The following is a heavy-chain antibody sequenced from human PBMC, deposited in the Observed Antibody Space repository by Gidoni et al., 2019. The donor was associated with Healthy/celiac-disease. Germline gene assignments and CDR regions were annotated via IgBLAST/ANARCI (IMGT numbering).Heavy chain of an antibody. D-gene: IGHD2-21*01. Sequence: QVQLVESGGGLVKPGGSRRLSWAAAGFTFSDYYMSWIRQAPGKGLEWVSYISSSGSTIYYADSVKGRFTISRDNAKNSLYLQMNSLRAEDTAVYYCARVIAIHNWFDPWGQGTLVTVSS. CDR2: ISSSGSTI. CDR1: GFTFSDYY. CDR3: ARVIAIHNWFDP. J-gene: IGHJ5*02. V-gene: IGHV3-11*01.